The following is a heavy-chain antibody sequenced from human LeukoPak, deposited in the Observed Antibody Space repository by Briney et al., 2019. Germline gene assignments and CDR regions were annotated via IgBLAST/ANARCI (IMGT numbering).Heavy chain of an antibody. V-gene: IGHV4-59*08. D-gene: IGHD3-3*01. J-gene: IGHJ4*02. CDR2: IYYSGST. CDR1: GGSISSYY. Sequence: SETLSLTCTVSGGSISSYYWSWIRQPPGKGLEWIGYIYYSGSTNYNPPLKSRVTISVDTSKNQFSLKLSSVTAADTAVYYCARHKAGIDFWSGYLSYYFDYWGQGTLVTVSS. CDR3: ARHKAGIDFWSGYLSYYFDY.